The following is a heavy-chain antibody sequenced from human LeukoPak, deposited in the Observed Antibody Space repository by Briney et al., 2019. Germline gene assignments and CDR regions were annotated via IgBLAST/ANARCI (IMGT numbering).Heavy chain of an antibody. J-gene: IGHJ6*02. CDR3: ARDYMGMITFGGAYYYYGMDV. CDR1: GFAVSSNY. V-gene: IGHV3-21*01. CDR2: ISSSSSYI. Sequence: GGSLRLSCAASGFAVSSNYMNWVRQAPGKGLEWVSSISSSSSYIYYADSVKGRFTISRDNAKNSLYLQMNSLRAEDTAVYYCARDYMGMITFGGAYYYYGMDVWGQGTTVTVSS. D-gene: IGHD3-16*01.